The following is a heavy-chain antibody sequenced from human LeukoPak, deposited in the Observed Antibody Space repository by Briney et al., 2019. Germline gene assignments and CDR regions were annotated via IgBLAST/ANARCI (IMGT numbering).Heavy chain of an antibody. CDR2: INTNTGNP. CDR3: ARSQTYGDHPPFDY. V-gene: IGHV7-4-1*02. Sequence: ASVKVSCKASGYSFTGSAMNWVRQAPGQGLEWMGWINTNTGNPTYAQGFTGRFVFSLDTSVSTAYIQISSLKTEDTAVYFCARSQTYGDHPPFDYWGQGTLVTVSS. D-gene: IGHD4-17*01. J-gene: IGHJ4*02. CDR1: GYSFTGSA.